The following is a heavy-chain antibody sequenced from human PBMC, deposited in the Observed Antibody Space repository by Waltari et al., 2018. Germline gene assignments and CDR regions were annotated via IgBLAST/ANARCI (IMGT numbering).Heavy chain of an antibody. V-gene: IGHV1-46*04. CDR3: ARSGSTLIWGVAE. CDR2: VNPNGGST. J-gene: IGHJ4*02. CDR1: GYTFTAFY. D-gene: IGHD3-10*01. Sequence: QVQLVQSGAEVKKPGASVKVSCKASGYTFTAFYIHWVRQAPGQGLEWMGMVNPNGGSTSYAQKLQDRVTMTRDTSTNTVYMELSSLRSEDTAVYYCARSGSTLIWGVAEWGQEPWSPSPQ.